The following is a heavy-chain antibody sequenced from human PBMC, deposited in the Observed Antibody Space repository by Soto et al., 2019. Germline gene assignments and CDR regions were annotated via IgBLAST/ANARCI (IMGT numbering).Heavy chain of an antibody. D-gene: IGHD2-15*01. CDR2: IYSGGST. J-gene: IGHJ6*03. Sequence: VGSLRLSCAASGFTVSSNYMSWVRQAPGKGLEWVSVIYSGGSTYYADSVKGRFTISRHNSKNTLYLQMNSLRAEDTAVYYCAGHCSGGSCYKNYYYMDVWGKGTTVTVSS. CDR1: GFTVSSNY. CDR3: AGHCSGGSCYKNYYYMDV. V-gene: IGHV3-53*04.